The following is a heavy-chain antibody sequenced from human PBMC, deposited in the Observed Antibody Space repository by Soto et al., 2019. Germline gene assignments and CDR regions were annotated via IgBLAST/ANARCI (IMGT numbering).Heavy chain of an antibody. D-gene: IGHD6-13*01. CDR1: SGSISSSNW. Sequence: QVQLQESGPGLVKPSGTLSLTCAVSSGSISSSNWWSWVRQPPGKGLEWIGEIDHSGSTNYNPSLKSRVTISVDKSKNQFSLKLSSVTAADTAVYYCARSIAAAGTIVNDAFDIWGQGTMVTVSS. J-gene: IGHJ3*02. CDR2: IDHSGST. V-gene: IGHV4-4*02. CDR3: ARSIAAAGTIVNDAFDI.